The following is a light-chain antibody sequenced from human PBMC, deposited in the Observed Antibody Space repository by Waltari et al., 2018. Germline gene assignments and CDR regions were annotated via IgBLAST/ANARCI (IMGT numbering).Light chain of an antibody. V-gene: IGKV4-1*01. CDR3: QQYYSSST. CDR2: WAS. J-gene: IGKJ4*01. Sequence: DIVLTQSPDSLAVSLGERATINCKSSQNIFYSSYNKTYLAWYQQKPGQPPNLLIYWASTRHSGVPDRFSGSWSGTDFTLTINSLRAEHLAVYFCQQYYSSSTFGGGTKVEIK. CDR1: QNIFYSSYNKTY.